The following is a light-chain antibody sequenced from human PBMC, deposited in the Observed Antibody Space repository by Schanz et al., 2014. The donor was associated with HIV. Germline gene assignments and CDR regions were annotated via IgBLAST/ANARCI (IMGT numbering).Light chain of an antibody. CDR1: SSNIGRNY. CDR3: QSYDSSLSGWV. V-gene: IGLV1-51*01. Sequence: QSVLTQPPSVSAAPGQKVTISCSGSSSNIGRNYVAWHQQLPGTAPKLLIYDDNKRPSGIPDRFSGSKSGTSASLAITGLQAEDEADYYCQSYDSSLSGWVFGGGTKLTVL. J-gene: IGLJ3*02. CDR2: DDN.